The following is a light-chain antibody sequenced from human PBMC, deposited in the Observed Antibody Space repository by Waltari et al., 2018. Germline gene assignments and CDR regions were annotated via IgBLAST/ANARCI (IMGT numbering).Light chain of an antibody. Sequence: SYELTQSASVSVSPGQTASITCSGDKLGDKYASWYQQKPGQSPVVVMYQDSKRPSGIPERFSGSNSGNTATLTISGTQAMDEADYYGQAWDSSTGIFGGGTKLTVL. CDR3: QAWDSSTGI. CDR2: QDS. V-gene: IGLV3-1*01. CDR1: KLGDKY. J-gene: IGLJ2*01.